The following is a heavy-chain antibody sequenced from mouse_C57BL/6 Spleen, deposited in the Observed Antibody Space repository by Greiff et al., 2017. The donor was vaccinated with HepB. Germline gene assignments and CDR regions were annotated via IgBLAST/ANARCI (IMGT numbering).Heavy chain of an antibody. CDR3: ARFTTIYYYAMDY. V-gene: IGHV1-53*01. D-gene: IGHD1-1*01. J-gene: IGHJ4*01. CDR1: GYTFTSYW. CDR2: INPSNGGT. Sequence: QVQLQQPGTELVKPGASVKLSCKASGYTFTSYWMHWVKQRPGQGLEWIGNINPSNGGTNYNEKFKSKATLTVDKSSSTAYMQLSSLTSEDSAVYYGARFTTIYYYAMDYWGQGTSVTVSS.